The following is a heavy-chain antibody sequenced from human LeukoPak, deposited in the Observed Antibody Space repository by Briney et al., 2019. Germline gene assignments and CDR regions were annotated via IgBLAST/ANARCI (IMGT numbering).Heavy chain of an antibody. D-gene: IGHD2-21*02. V-gene: IGHV3-7*01. Sequence: PGGSLRLSCATSGFTLTSYTMHWVRQAPGKGLEWVANIKEDGSEKYYVDSVKGRFTISRDNAKNSLYLQMNSLRAEDTAVYYCANLRLLGFDSWGQGTLVTVSS. CDR1: GFTLTSYT. J-gene: IGHJ4*02. CDR2: IKEDGSEK. CDR3: ANLRLLGFDS.